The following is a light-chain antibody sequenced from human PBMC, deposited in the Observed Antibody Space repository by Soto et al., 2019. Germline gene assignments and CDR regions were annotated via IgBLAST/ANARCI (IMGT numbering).Light chain of an antibody. J-gene: IGLJ1*01. CDR1: SSDVCGNKY. CDR3: TSSTSDSLYV. CDR2: KVS. V-gene: IGLV2-14*01. Sequence: QSALTQPASVSGSPRQSISISCTGTSSDVCGNKYVSWYQQYPGKVPKLLINKVSNRPSGVSNRFSGSKSGNTASLTISGLLAEDEADYFCTSSTSDSLYVFGTGTKVTVL.